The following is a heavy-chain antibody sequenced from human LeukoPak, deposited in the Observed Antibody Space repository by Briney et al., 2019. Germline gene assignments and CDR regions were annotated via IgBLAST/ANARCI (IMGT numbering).Heavy chain of an antibody. V-gene: IGHV3-7*01. Sequence: GGSLRLSCAASGFTFSSYWMSWVRQAPGKGLEWVANIKQDGSEKCYVDSVKGRFTFSRDNDKNSLFLQMTSLRAEDTAVYYCARVGGRYSPLGYWGQGTLVTVSS. CDR3: ARVGGRYSPLGY. D-gene: IGHD3-16*02. J-gene: IGHJ4*02. CDR1: GFTFSSYW. CDR2: IKQDGSEK.